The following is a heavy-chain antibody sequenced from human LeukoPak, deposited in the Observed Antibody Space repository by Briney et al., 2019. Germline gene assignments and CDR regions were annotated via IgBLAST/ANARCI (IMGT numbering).Heavy chain of an antibody. D-gene: IGHD6-13*01. CDR3: ARERPAAAGTPDY. V-gene: IGHV4-34*01. Sequence: SETLSLTCAVYGGSFSGYYWSWIRQPPGKGLEWIGEINHSGSTNYNPSLKSRVTISVDTSKNQFSLKLSSVTAADTAVYYCARERPAAAGTPDYWGQGTLVTVSS. J-gene: IGHJ4*02. CDR2: INHSGST. CDR1: GGSFSGYY.